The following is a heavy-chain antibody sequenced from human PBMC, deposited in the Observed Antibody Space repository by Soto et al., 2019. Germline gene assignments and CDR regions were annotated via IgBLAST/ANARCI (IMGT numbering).Heavy chain of an antibody. J-gene: IGHJ4*02. CDR1: GGSISSGDYY. CDR3: ARSDAGRITMVRGPRAIDY. D-gene: IGHD3-10*01. CDR2: IYYSGST. V-gene: IGHV4-30-4*01. Sequence: QVQLQESGPGLVKPSQTLSLTCTVSGGSISSGDYYWSWIRQPPGKGLEWIGYIYYSGSTYYNPSLKSRVTISVDTSKNQFSLKLSSVTAADTAVYYCARSDAGRITMVRGPRAIDYWGQGTLVTVSS.